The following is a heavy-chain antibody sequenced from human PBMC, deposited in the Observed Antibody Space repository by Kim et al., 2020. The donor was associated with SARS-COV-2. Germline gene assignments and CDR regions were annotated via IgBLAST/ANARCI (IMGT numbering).Heavy chain of an antibody. CDR3: AKDRTELRFLNLAGY. D-gene: IGHD3-3*01. Sequence: SVKGRFTIARDNSKNTLYLQMNSLRAEATAVYYCAKDRTELRFLNLAGYWGQRPLVTVSS. J-gene: IGHJ4*02. V-gene: IGHV3-30*02.